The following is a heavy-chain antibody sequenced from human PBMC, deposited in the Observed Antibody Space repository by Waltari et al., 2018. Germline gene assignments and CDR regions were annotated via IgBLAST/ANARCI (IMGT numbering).Heavy chain of an antibody. J-gene: IGHJ4*02. CDR3: ARKGGAQSFDY. Sequence: QVQLQESGPGLVKPSETLSLTCAVSGYSIRTGYYSGWIRQPPGKGLEWIGSIYHSGSTYYNPSLKSRVTISVDTSKNQFSLKLSSVTAADTAVYYCARKGGAQSFDYWGQGTLVTVSS. CDR2: IYHSGST. CDR1: GYSIRTGYY. V-gene: IGHV4-38-2*01. D-gene: IGHD3-16*01.